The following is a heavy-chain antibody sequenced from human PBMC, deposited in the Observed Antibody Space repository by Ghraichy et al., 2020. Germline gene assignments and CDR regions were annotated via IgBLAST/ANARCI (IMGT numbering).Heavy chain of an antibody. CDR3: AKDHEYHFDY. J-gene: IGHJ4*02. CDR1: GFTFSSYA. V-gene: IGHV3-23*01. D-gene: IGHD2-2*02. CDR2: ISGSGGST. Sequence: GESLNISCAASGFTFSSYAMSWVRQAPGKGLEWVSAISGSGGSTYYADSVKGRFTISRDNSKNTLYLQMNSLRAEDTAVYYCAKDHEYHFDYWGQGTLVTVSS.